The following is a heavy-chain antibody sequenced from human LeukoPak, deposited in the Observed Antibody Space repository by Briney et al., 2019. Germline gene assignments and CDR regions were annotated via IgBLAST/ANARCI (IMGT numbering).Heavy chain of an antibody. CDR2: IWYDGSNK. CDR1: GFTFSSYG. J-gene: IGHJ4*02. D-gene: IGHD6-13*01. Sequence: PGGSLRLSCAASGFTFSSYGMHWVRQAPGKGLEWVAVIWYDGSNKYYADSVKGRFTISRDNSKNTLYLQMNSLRAEDTAVYYCAKAPAAGISNSFDYWGQGTLVTVSS. CDR3: AKAPAAGISNSFDY. V-gene: IGHV3-33*06.